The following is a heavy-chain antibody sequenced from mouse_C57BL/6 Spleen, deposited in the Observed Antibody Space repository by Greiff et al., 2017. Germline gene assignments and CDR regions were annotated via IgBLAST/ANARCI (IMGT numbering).Heavy chain of an antibody. D-gene: IGHD2-12*01. CDR3: ARAYSNDNAMDY. CDR2: IWTGGGT. Sequence: QVQLKESGPGLVAPSQCLSITCTVSGFSFTSYAISWVRQPPGKGLEWLGVIWTGGGTNSNSALKARLCISKDNSKSQVFLKNNSLPTYDTASYYCARAYSNDNAMDYWGQGTSVTVSS. V-gene: IGHV2-9-1*01. CDR1: GFSFTSYA. J-gene: IGHJ4*01.